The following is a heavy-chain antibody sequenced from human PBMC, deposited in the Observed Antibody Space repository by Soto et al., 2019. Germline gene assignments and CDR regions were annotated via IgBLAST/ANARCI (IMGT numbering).Heavy chain of an antibody. V-gene: IGHV4-39*01. CDR2: IDYSGST. Sequence: QLQLQESGPGLVKPSETLSLTCTVSGGSISSSSYYWGWIRQPPGKGLEWIGSIDYSGSTHYNPSLKSRVTISVDTSKNQLSLKLSSVTVADTAVYYCARRYCSGGSCYRAFDIWGQGTMVTVSS. CDR3: ARRYCSGGSCYRAFDI. J-gene: IGHJ3*02. D-gene: IGHD2-15*01. CDR1: GGSISSSSYY.